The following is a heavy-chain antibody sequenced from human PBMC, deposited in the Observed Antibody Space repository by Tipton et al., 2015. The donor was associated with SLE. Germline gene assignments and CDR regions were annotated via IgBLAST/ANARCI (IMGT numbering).Heavy chain of an antibody. CDR3: AREEVIMNAFDD. D-gene: IGHD3-3*01. CDR1: GGSISDYF. J-gene: IGHJ3*01. CDR2: INYSGNT. V-gene: IGHV4-59*12. Sequence: LRLSCSVSGGSISDYFWSWIRQTPGKGLEWIGLINYSGNTNYNPSLKSRVAISVDTSKNHFSLNLSSVTPEDTAVYYCAREEVIMNAFDDWGQGTMVTVSS.